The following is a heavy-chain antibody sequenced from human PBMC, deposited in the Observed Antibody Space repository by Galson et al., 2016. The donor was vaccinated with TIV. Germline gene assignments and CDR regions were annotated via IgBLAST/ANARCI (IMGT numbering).Heavy chain of an antibody. D-gene: IGHD2-2*01. Sequence: PRLSCAASGFTFSNAWMSWVRQAPGKGLEWVGRIKSETDGGTTDYAAPVKGRFTISKDDSKNTLYLQMNTLKTEDTAVYYCHCSSTSCYVCWFDPWGQGTLVTVSS. CDR3: HCSSTSCYVCWFDP. V-gene: IGHV3-15*01. CDR2: IKSETDGGTT. J-gene: IGHJ5*02. CDR1: GFTFSNAW.